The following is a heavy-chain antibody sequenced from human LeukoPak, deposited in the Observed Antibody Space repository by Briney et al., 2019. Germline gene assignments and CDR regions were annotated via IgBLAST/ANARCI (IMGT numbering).Heavy chain of an antibody. D-gene: IGHD6-6*01. J-gene: IGHJ4*02. CDR3: ARARWQLVPYFDS. CDR2: INPNSGGT. CDR1: GYAFTDYY. V-gene: IGHV1-2*02. Sequence: ASVKVSCKASGYAFTDYYMHWVRQAPGQGLEWMGWINPNSGGTNFAQKFQGRVAMTRDTSISTAYLELGSLRSDDTAVYFCARARWQLVPYFDSWGQGTLVTVSS.